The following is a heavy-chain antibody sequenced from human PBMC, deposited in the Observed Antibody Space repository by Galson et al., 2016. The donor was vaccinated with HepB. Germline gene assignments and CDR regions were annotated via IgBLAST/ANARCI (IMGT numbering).Heavy chain of an antibody. CDR3: ARDAEGIPFDY. Sequence: SLRLSCAVSGFNLSIYAMNWVRQAPGKGLEWAAHITGAGTVMYYADSVEGRFTVSRDNAQNSLYLLMNSLRVEDTAVYYCARDAEGIPFDYWGKGTLVTVSS. CDR2: ITGAGTVM. J-gene: IGHJ4*02. V-gene: IGHV3-48*03. D-gene: IGHD1-14*01. CDR1: GFNLSIYA.